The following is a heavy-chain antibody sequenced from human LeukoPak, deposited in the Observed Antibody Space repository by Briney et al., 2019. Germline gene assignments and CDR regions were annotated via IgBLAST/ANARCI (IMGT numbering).Heavy chain of an antibody. V-gene: IGHV3-15*01. Sequence: GGSLRPSCAASGFTFSNAWMSWVRQAPGKGLEWVGRIKSKTDGGTTDYAAPVKGRFTISRDDSKNTLYLQMNSLKTEDTAVYYCTTNIGPDSSGYYSNWYFDLWGRGTLVTVSS. CDR2: IKSKTDGGTT. CDR1: GFTFSNAW. D-gene: IGHD3-22*01. CDR3: TTNIGPDSSGYYSNWYFDL. J-gene: IGHJ2*01.